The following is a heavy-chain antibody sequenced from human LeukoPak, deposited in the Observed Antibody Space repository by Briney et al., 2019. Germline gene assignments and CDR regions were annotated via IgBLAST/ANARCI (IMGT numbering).Heavy chain of an antibody. Sequence: SETLSLTCTVSGGSISSSSYYWGWIRQPPGKGLEWIGSIYYSGSTYYNPSLKSRVTISVDTSKNQFSLKLSSVTAADTAVYYCAREKKSYYGGSDDAFDIWGQGTMVTVSS. CDR3: AREKKSYYGGSDDAFDI. V-gene: IGHV4-39*07. J-gene: IGHJ3*02. CDR2: IYYSGST. CDR1: GGSISSSSYY. D-gene: IGHD3-10*01.